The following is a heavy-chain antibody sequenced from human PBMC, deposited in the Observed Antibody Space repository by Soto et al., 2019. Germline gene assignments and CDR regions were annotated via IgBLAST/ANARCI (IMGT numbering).Heavy chain of an antibody. CDR2: ISYDGSNK. CDR3: AKDRANWNYFFDN. J-gene: IGHJ4*02. Sequence: QVQLVESGGGVVQPGRSLRLFCAASGFTFSTYGIHWVRQAPGKGLEWVAFISYDGSNKYYADSVKGRFTISRDNSKNTLYLKMNSLRAEDTAVYYCAKDRANWNYFFDNWGQGTLVTVSS. CDR1: GFTFSTYG. D-gene: IGHD1-1*01. V-gene: IGHV3-30*18.